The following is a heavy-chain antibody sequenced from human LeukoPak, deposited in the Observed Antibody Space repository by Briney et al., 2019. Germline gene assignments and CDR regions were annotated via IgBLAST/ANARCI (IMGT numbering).Heavy chain of an antibody. Sequence: ASVKVSCKASGYTFTSYGISWVRQAPAQGLEWMGWISAYNGNTNYAQKLQGRVTMTTDTSTSTAYMELRSLRSDDTAVYYCARGRGYCSSTSCQLTDYWGQGTLVTVSS. CDR3: ARGRGYCSSTSCQLTDY. CDR2: ISAYNGNT. D-gene: IGHD2-2*01. V-gene: IGHV1-18*01. CDR1: GYTFTSYG. J-gene: IGHJ4*02.